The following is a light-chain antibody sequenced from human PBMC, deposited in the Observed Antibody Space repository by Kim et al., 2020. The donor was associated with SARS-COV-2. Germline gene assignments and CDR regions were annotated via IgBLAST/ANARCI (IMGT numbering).Light chain of an antibody. J-gene: IGKJ1*01. CDR2: WAS. Sequence: ATINCKSSQSVLYSSNNKNYLAWYQQKPGQPPKLLIYWASTRESGVPDRFSGSGSGTDFTLTISSLQAEDVAVYYCQQYSVTPWTFGQGTKVDIK. V-gene: IGKV4-1*01. CDR3: QQYSVTPWT. CDR1: QSVLYSSNNKNY.